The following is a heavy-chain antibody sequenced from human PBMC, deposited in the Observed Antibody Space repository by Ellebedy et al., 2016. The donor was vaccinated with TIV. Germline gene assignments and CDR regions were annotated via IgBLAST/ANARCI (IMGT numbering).Heavy chain of an antibody. V-gene: IGHV3-23*01. CDR1: GFIFSSYA. CDR3: AKGRGGGSDSSAPRYYFDY. CDR2: INSRGSTT. Sequence: GESLKISCAASGFIFSSYAMSWVRQAPGKGLEWVLGINSRGSTTYYADSVKGRFTISRDNSKKTLYLQMNSLRAEDTAVYYCAKGRGGGSDSSAPRYYFDYWGLGTLVTVSS. J-gene: IGHJ4*02. D-gene: IGHD3-22*01.